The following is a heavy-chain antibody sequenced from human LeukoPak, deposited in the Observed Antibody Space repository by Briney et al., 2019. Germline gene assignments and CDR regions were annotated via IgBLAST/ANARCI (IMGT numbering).Heavy chain of an antibody. CDR2: VNTDESEK. D-gene: IGHD5-12*01. V-gene: IGHV3-7*01. CDR1: GFTFSNSW. CDR3: ARDEGYSKFDY. Sequence: PGGSLRLSCAVSGFTFSNSWMNWVRQAPGKGLEWVASVNTDESEKYYAGSVKGRFTISRDNAKNSLYLQMISLRAEDTAVYYCARDEGYSKFDYWGQGTPVTVSS. J-gene: IGHJ4*02.